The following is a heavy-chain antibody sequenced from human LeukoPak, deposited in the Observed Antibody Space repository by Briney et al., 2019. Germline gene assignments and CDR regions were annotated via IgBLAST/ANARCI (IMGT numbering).Heavy chain of an antibody. Sequence: PSETLSLTCTVSGGSISSSSYYWGWIRQPPGKGLEWIGSIYYSGSTYYNPSLKSRVTISVDTSKNQFSLKLSSVTAADTAVYYCARNSLGLVPNYWYFDLWGRGTLVTVSS. CDR2: IYYSGST. CDR3: ARNSLGLVPNYWYFDL. V-gene: IGHV4-39*07. J-gene: IGHJ2*01. D-gene: IGHD6-19*01. CDR1: GGSISSSSYY.